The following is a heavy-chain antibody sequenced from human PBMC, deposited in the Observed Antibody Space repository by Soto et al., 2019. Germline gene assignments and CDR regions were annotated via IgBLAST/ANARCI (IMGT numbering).Heavy chain of an antibody. J-gene: IGHJ5*02. CDR3: ARDWPTAYCRGDCYSVPNWFDP. V-gene: IGHV3-21*01. Sequence: LXFSCASSGFTFSSYSMNWFLQAPVKGLEWVSSISSSSSYIYYADSVKGRFTISRDNAKNSLYLQMNSLRAEDTAVYYCARDWPTAYCRGDCYSVPNWFDPCGQRTLVTVSS. CDR1: GFTFSSYS. D-gene: IGHD2-21*02. CDR2: ISSSSSYI.